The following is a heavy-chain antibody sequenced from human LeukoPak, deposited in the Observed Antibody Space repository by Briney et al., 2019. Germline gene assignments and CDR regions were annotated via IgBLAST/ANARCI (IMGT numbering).Heavy chain of an antibody. Sequence: ASVKVSCKASGYTFTGYYMHWVRQAPGQGLEWMGRINPNSGGTNYAQKFQGMVTMTRDTSISTAYMELSRLRSDDTAVYYCARDARDSSSSYTNFDYWGQGTLVTVSS. CDR2: INPNSGGT. CDR3: ARDARDSSSSYTNFDY. D-gene: IGHD6-6*01. V-gene: IGHV1-2*06. CDR1: GYTFTGYY. J-gene: IGHJ4*02.